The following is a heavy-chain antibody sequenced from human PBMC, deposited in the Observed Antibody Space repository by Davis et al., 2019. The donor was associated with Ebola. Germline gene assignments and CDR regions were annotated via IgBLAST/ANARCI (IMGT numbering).Heavy chain of an antibody. D-gene: IGHD5-24*01. Sequence: KVSCKGSGYSFTSYWIGWVRQIPGKGLEWMGIIYPGDSDTRYSPSFQGQVTISADKSISTAYLQWSSLKASDTAMYYCARRGDGYNSGYYYGMDVWGQGTTVTVSS. CDR3: ARRGDGYNSGYYYGMDV. CDR1: GYSFTSYW. V-gene: IGHV5-51*01. J-gene: IGHJ6*02. CDR2: IYPGDSDT.